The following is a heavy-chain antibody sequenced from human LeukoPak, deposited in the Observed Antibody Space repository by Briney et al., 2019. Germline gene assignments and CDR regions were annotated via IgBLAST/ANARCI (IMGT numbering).Heavy chain of an antibody. CDR3: AKRGFWDRSGYFDY. CDR2: ISGSGGST. CDR1: GFTFSSYA. Sequence: GGSLRLSCAASGFTFSSYAMNWVRQAPGKGLEWVSAISGSGGSTYYADSVKGRFTISRDNSKNTLYLQMNSLRAEDTAVYYCAKRGFWDRSGYFDYWGQGTLVTVSS. D-gene: IGHD3-16*01. V-gene: IGHV3-23*01. J-gene: IGHJ4*02.